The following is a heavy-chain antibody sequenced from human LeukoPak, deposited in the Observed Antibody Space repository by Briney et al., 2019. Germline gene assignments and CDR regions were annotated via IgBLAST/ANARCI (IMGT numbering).Heavy chain of an antibody. J-gene: IGHJ6*02. V-gene: IGHV3-43*02. CDR2: ISGDGDNT. CDR1: GFTFDGYG. D-gene: IGHD3-3*01. CDR3: AKDIRPQMDDFWGTTYYYYGMDV. Sequence: TGGSLRLSCADSGFTFDGYGMHWVRQVPGKGLEWVSLISGDGDNTYYADSVKGRFTISRDNSKKSLYLQMNSLRTEDTALYYCAKDIRPQMDDFWGTTYYYYGMDVWGQGTTVTVSS.